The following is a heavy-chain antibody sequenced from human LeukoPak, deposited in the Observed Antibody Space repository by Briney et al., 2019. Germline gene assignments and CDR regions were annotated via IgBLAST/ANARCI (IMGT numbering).Heavy chain of an antibody. J-gene: IGHJ4*02. CDR2: IYYTGRT. CDR3: ARHLRSPVGATGSVDY. Sequence: PETLSLTCTVSGVSISSSSYYWGWIRQPPGKGLEWIGSIYYTGRTSYNPSLKSRVTISEDTSKNQFSLKLSSVTAADTAIYYCARHLRSPVGATGSVDYWGQGTLVTVSS. D-gene: IGHD1-26*01. V-gene: IGHV4-39*01. CDR1: GVSISSSSYY.